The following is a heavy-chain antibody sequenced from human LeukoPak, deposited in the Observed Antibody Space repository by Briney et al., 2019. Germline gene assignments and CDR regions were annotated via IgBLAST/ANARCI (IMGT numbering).Heavy chain of an antibody. CDR1: GGTFSSYA. J-gene: IGHJ5*02. V-gene: IGHV1-69*13. CDR2: IIPIFGTA. D-gene: IGHD4-17*01. Sequence: SVKVSCKASGGTFSSYAISWVRQAPGQGLEWMGGIIPIFGTANYAQRFQGRVTITVDESTSTAYMELSSPRSEDTAVYYCARDYTTVTYNWFDPWGQGTLVTVSS. CDR3: ARDYTTVTYNWFDP.